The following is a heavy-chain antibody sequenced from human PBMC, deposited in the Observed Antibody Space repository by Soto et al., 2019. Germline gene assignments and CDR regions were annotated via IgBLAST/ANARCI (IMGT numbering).Heavy chain of an antibody. D-gene: IGHD4-17*01. Sequence: SGPTLVNPTQTLTLTCTFSGFSLSTSGVGVGWIRQPPGKALEWLALIYWDDDKRYSPSLKSRLTITKDTSKNQVVLTMTNMDPVDTATYYCARANMTTVTTRAFDYWGQGTLVTVSS. V-gene: IGHV2-5*02. CDR3: ARANMTTVTTRAFDY. CDR1: GFSLSTSGVG. J-gene: IGHJ4*02. CDR2: IYWDDDK.